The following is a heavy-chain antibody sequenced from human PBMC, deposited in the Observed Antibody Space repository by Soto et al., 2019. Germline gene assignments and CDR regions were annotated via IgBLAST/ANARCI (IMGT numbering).Heavy chain of an antibody. J-gene: IGHJ5*02. Sequence: TGGSLRLSCAASGFTFSSYGMHWVRQAPGKGLEWVAVIWYDGSNKYYADSVKGRFTISRDNSKSTLYLQMNSLRAEDTAVYYCARGHKISWFDPWGQGTLVTVSS. CDR1: GFTFSSYG. CDR3: ARGHKISWFDP. V-gene: IGHV3-33*01. CDR2: IWYDGSNK.